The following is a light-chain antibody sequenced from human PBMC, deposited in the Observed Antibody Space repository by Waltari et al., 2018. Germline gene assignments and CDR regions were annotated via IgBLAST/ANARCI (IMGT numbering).Light chain of an antibody. CDR2: AAS. CDR1: QGISNY. CDR3: QKYNSAPSLT. Sequence: DIQMTQSPSSLSASVGDRVTITCRASQGISNYLAWYQQKPGKVPKLLIYAASTLQSWVPSRFSGSGSGTDFTLTISSLQPEDVATYYCQKYNSAPSLTFGGGTKVEIK. J-gene: IGKJ4*01. V-gene: IGKV1-27*01.